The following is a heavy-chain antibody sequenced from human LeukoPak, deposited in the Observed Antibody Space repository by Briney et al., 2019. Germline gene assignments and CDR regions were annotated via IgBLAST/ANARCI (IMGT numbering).Heavy chain of an antibody. CDR1: GYTLTELS. D-gene: IGHD3-9*01. CDR3: ARWEGANFDWPRIDY. Sequence: ASVKVSCKVSGYTLTELSMHWVRQAPGKGLEWMGGFDPEDGETIYAQKFQGRVTMTRDTSTSTVYMELSSLRSEDTAVYYCARWEGANFDWPRIDYWGQGTLVTVSS. V-gene: IGHV1-24*01. CDR2: FDPEDGET. J-gene: IGHJ4*02.